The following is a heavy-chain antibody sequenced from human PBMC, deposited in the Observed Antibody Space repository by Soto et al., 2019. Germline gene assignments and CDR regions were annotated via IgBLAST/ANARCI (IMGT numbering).Heavy chain of an antibody. D-gene: IGHD6-6*01. V-gene: IGHV1-69*01. CDR2: IIPIFGTA. Sequence: QVQLVQSGAEVKKPGSSVKVSCKASGGTFSSYAIIWVRQAPGQGLEWMGGIIPIFGTANYAQKFQGRVTITADESTSTAYMELSSLRSEDTAVYYCARDGGGSSSYYYYYGMDVWGQGTTVTVSS. J-gene: IGHJ6*02. CDR3: ARDGGGSSSYYYYYGMDV. CDR1: GGTFSSYA.